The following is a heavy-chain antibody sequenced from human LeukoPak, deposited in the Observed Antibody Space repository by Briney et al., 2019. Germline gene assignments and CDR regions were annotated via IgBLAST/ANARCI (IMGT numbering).Heavy chain of an antibody. CDR3: ARGSAVGATESLGFDY. CDR2: INPNSADT. CDR1: GYTFTDYY. D-gene: IGHD1-26*01. J-gene: IGHJ4*02. Sequence: ASVKVSCKASGYTFTDYYMHWVRQAPGQGPEWMGWINPNSADTHYAQKFQGRVTMTRDTSISTAYMELSRLRSDDTAVYYCARGSAVGATESLGFDYWGQGTPVTVSS. V-gene: IGHV1-2*02.